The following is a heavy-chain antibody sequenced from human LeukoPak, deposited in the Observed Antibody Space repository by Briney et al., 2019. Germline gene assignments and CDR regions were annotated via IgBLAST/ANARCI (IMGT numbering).Heavy chain of an antibody. J-gene: IGHJ5*02. V-gene: IGHV3-48*03. CDR2: ISSSGSTI. Sequence: GGSLRLSCAASGFTFSSYEMNWVRQAPGKGLEWVSYISSSGSTIYYSDSVKGRFTTSRDNAKNSLYLQMNSLRAEDTAVYYCARVVSSGYHNWFDPWGQGTLVTVSS. D-gene: IGHD3-22*01. CDR1: GFTFSSYE. CDR3: ARVVSSGYHNWFDP.